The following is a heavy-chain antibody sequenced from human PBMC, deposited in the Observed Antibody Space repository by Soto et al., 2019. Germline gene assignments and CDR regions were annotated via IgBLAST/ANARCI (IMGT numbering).Heavy chain of an antibody. CDR2: ISYDGSNK. Sequence: HPGGSLRLSCAASGFTFSSYGMHWVRQAPGKGLEWVAVISYDGSNKYYADSVKGRFTISRDNSKNTLYLQMNSLRAEDTAVYYCAKDPRWRVTTIYYYMDVWGKGTTVTVSS. CDR1: GFTFSSYG. D-gene: IGHD4-17*01. J-gene: IGHJ6*03. CDR3: AKDPRWRVTTIYYYMDV. V-gene: IGHV3-30*18.